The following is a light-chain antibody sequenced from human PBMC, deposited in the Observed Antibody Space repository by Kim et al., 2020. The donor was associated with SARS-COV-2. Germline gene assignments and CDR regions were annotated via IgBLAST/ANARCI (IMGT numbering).Light chain of an antibody. CDR2: DVT. J-gene: IGLJ2*01. CDR3: SSYSSSSTLVL. V-gene: IGLV2-14*03. Sequence: QSALTQPASVSGSPGQSITISCTGTNSDVGGYNWVSWYQQHPGKVPKLMISDVTNRPSGVSNRFSGSKSGNTASLTISGLQAEDEADYYCSSYSSSSTLVLFGGGTQLTVL. CDR1: NSDVGGYNW.